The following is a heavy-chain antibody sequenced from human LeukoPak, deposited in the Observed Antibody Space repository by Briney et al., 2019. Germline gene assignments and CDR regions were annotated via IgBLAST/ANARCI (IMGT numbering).Heavy chain of an antibody. D-gene: IGHD5-12*01. CDR2: ISAYSTYNGNT. CDR1: GYSFTSYG. J-gene: IGHJ4*02. V-gene: IGHV1-18*01. Sequence: GASVKVSCKASGYSFTSYGIIWVRRAPGQGPEWMGWISAYSTYNGNTNYAQKFQGRVTMTTDTSTSTAYMELRSLRSDDTAVYYCTRDLGQWLLQGIFFDYWGQGTLVTVSS. CDR3: TRDLGQWLLQGIFFDY.